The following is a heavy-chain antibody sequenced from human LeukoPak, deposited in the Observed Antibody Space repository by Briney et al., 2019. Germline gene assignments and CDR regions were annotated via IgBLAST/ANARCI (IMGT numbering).Heavy chain of an antibody. CDR3: AKAKALVDFDY. J-gene: IGHJ4*02. D-gene: IGHD2-15*01. V-gene: IGHV3-23*01. CDR2: ISGSASST. CDR1: GFTFSSYG. Sequence: QLGGSLRLSCVASGFTFSSYGMSWVRQAPGKGLEWVSAISGSASSTYYADSVKGRFTISRDNSKNTLYLQMNSLRAEDTAVYYCAKAKALVDFDYWGQGTLVTVSS.